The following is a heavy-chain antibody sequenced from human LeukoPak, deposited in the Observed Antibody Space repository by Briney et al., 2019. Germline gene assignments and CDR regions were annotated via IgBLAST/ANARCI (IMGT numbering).Heavy chain of an antibody. CDR2: INHSGST. CDR1: GVSFSGYY. V-gene: IGHV4-34*01. D-gene: IGHD6-19*01. Sequence: PSETLSLTCAVYGVSFSGYYWSWIRQPPGKGLEWIGEINHSGSTNYNPSLKSRVTISVDTSKNQFSLKLSSVTAADTAVYYCARGIAVADPHYYYMDVWGKGTTVTVSS. J-gene: IGHJ6*03. CDR3: ARGIAVADPHYYYMDV.